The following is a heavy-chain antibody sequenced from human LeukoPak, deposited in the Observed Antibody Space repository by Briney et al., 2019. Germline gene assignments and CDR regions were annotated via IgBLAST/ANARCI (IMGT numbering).Heavy chain of an antibody. CDR2: ISSTGSVI. D-gene: IGHD2-2*01. Sequence: QPGGSLRLSCAASGFTFSSYSMNWVRQAPGKGLEWVSYISSTGSVIYYADSVRGRFTIPRDNAKNALYLQMNSPRDEDTAVYFCARDREYCSSTSCSYYYMDVRGKGTTVTVSS. CDR3: ARDREYCSSTSCSYYYMDV. CDR1: GFTFSSYS. J-gene: IGHJ6*03. V-gene: IGHV3-48*02.